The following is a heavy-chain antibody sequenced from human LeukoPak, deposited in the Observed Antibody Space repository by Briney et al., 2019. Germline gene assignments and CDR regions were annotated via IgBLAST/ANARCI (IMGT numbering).Heavy chain of an antibody. D-gene: IGHD3-22*01. CDR2: IYYSGST. CDR3: ASAKDDSGGYELDY. J-gene: IGHJ4*02. V-gene: IGHV4-39*07. CDR1: GGSISSSSYY. Sequence: PSETLSLTCTVSGGSISSSSYYWGWIRQPPGKGLEWIGSIYYSGSTYYNPSLKSRVTISVDTSKNQFSLKLSSVTAADTAVYYCASAKDDSGGYELDYWGQGTLVTVSS.